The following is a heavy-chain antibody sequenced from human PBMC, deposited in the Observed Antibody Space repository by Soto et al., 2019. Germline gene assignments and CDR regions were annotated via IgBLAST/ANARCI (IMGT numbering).Heavy chain of an antibody. CDR2: IYPDDTDT. D-gene: IGHD2-21*01. CDR3: GRPRVIADSGYYGMDV. J-gene: IGHJ6*02. V-gene: IGHV5-51*01. CDR1: GYIFSNYW. Sequence: GESLMISCKGSGYIFSNYWFGWVRQLPGKGLEWMGIIYPDDTDTKYSPSFQRQVTTSAAETITSAYLQWSSLKASDTAMYYCGRPRVIADSGYYGMDVWGQGTTVTVSS.